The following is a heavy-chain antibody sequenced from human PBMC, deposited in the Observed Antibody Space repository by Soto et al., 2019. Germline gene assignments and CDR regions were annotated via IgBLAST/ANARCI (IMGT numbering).Heavy chain of an antibody. D-gene: IGHD3-10*01. V-gene: IGHV3-30-3*01. Sequence: QVQLVESGGGVVQPGRSLRLSCAASGFSFTSYDIYWVRQAPGKRLEWVAVTSYDGSTKYYADSVKGRFTISRDNSKDTLYLEMTSLRPEDTAVYYCARNYGSALDYWGQGTPVTVAS. CDR1: GFSFTSYD. CDR3: ARNYGSALDY. J-gene: IGHJ4*02. CDR2: TSYDGSTK.